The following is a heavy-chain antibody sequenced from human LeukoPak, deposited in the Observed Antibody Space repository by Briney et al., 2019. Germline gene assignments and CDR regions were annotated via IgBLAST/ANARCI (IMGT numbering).Heavy chain of an antibody. V-gene: IGHV3-23*01. D-gene: IGHD6-19*01. CDR1: GFTFSSYA. CDR2: ISGSGGST. J-gene: IGHJ5*02. Sequence: PRRSLRPSCAASGFTFSSYAMSWVRQAPGKGLEWDSAISGSGGSTYYADSVKGRFTISRDNSKNTLYLQMNSLRAEDTAVYYCAKEAVWLASSHNWFDPWGQGTLVTVSS. CDR3: AKEAVWLASSHNWFDP.